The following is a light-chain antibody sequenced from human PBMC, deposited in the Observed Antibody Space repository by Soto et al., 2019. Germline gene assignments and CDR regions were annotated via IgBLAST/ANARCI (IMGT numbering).Light chain of an antibody. Sequence: DIQMTQSPSTLSASVGDRVTITCRASQSISSWLAWYQQKPGKAPKLLIYKASSLESGVPSRFSGSGSGTEFTLTISSLQPDDFATYYCQQYNSWWTVGQGTKLEIK. V-gene: IGKV1-5*03. J-gene: IGKJ2*02. CDR1: QSISSW. CDR2: KAS. CDR3: QQYNSWWT.